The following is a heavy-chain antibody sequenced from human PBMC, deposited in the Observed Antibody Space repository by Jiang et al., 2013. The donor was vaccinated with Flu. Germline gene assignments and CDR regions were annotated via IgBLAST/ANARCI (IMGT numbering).Heavy chain of an antibody. CDR1: GFTFSTYW. CDR3: AGGSGWITDS. D-gene: IGHD6-19*01. V-gene: IGHV3-7*01. Sequence: QLLESGGNLVQPGGPVRLSCAASGFTFSTYWMNWVRQSPGKGLEWVANIKQDGSEENYVDSVKGRFTISRDNAKNSVYLQMNSLRADDTAVYYCAGGSGWITDSWGQGTLVTVSS. CDR2: IKQDGSEE. J-gene: IGHJ4*02.